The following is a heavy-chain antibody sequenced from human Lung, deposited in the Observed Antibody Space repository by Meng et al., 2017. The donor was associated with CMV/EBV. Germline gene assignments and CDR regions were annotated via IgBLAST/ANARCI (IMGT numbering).Heavy chain of an antibody. D-gene: IGHD5-18*01. Sequence: VQLHESGPGLVKPSQTLSLTCTVSGGSISSGDYYWSWIRQPPGKGLEWIGYIYYSGSTYYNPSLKSRVTISVDTSKNQFSLKLSSVTAADTAVYYCARALDTAMVTFDYWGQGTLVTVSS. CDR3: ARALDTAMVTFDY. CDR2: IYYSGST. V-gene: IGHV4-30-4*08. J-gene: IGHJ4*02. CDR1: GGSISSGDYY.